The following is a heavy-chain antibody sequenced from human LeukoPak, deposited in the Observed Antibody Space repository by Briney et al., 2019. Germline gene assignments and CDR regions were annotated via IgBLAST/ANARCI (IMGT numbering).Heavy chain of an antibody. J-gene: IGHJ4*02. CDR1: GFTFSSYG. D-gene: IGHD3-10*01. CDR3: ARDGEAKGFDY. CDR2: IWYDGSNK. V-gene: IGHV3-33*01. Sequence: GRSLRLSCAASGFTFSSYGMHWVRQAPGKGLEWVAVIWYDGSNKYYADSVKGRFTISRDNSKNTLYLQMNSLRAEDTAVYYCARDGEAKGFDYWGQGTLVTVSP.